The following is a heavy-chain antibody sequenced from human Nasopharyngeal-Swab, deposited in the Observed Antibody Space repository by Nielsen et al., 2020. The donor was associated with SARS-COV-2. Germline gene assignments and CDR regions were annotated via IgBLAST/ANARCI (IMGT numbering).Heavy chain of an antibody. V-gene: IGHV7-4-1*02. CDR3: ARDLRSFDWTNYYYGMDV. CDR2: INTNTGNP. CDR1: GYTFTSYA. J-gene: IGHJ6*02. Sequence: VSCKASGYTFTSYAMNWVRQAPGQGLEWMGWINTNTGNPTYAQGFTGRFVFSLDTSVSTAYLQISSLKAEDTAVYYCARDLRSFDWTNYYYGMDVWGQGTTVTVSS. D-gene: IGHD3-9*01.